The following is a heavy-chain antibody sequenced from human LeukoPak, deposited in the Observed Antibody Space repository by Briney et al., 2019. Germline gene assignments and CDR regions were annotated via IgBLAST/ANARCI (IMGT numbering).Heavy chain of an antibody. V-gene: IGHV3-30*04. J-gene: IGHJ4*02. D-gene: IGHD5-18*01. CDR3: ARDFELWSSLLDY. Sequence: GGSLRLSCAASGFTFSSYAMHWVRQAPGKGLEWVAVISYDGSNKYYADSVKGRFTISRDNSKGTLYLQMNSLRAEDTAVYYCARDFELWSSLLDYWGQGTLVTVSS. CDR2: ISYDGSNK. CDR1: GFTFSSYA.